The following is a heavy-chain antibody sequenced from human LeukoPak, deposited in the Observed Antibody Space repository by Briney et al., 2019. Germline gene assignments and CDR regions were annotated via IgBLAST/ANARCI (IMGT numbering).Heavy chain of an antibody. J-gene: IGHJ6*02. CDR3: ARNVESAYYDFGDGMDV. CDR2: ISYHESNK. D-gene: IGHD3-3*01. Sequence: GGSLRLSCTASGFTFSSYSLYWVRQAPGKGLECVAVISYHESNKYYADSVKGRFTIPRDNSKDTLFLQMNSLRAEDTAVYYCARNVESAYYDFGDGMDVWGQGTTVTVSS. V-gene: IGHV3-30-3*01. CDR1: GFTFSSYS.